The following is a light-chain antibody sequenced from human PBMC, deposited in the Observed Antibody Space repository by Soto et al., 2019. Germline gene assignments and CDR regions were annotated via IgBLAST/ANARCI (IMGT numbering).Light chain of an antibody. J-gene: IGKJ1*01. CDR2: GAS. CDR3: QQYGNWPRT. V-gene: IGKV3-15*01. CDR1: QSVSTN. Sequence: EIVMTQSPATLSVSPGERATLSCRASQSVSTNLAWYQQKLGQAPSLLIYGASTRATGVPARFSGSGSGTEFTLTISSLQSEDFAVYFCQQYGNWPRTFGQATKVEIK.